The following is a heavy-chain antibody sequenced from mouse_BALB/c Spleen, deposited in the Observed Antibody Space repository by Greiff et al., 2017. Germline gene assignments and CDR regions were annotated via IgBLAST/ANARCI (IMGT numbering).Heavy chain of an antibody. CDR3: ARVSTKGTY. V-gene: IGHV7-3*02. CDR2: IRNKANGYTT. D-gene: IGHD2-1*01. J-gene: IGHJ3*01. Sequence: EVKLMESGGGLVQPGGSLRLSCATSGFTFTDYYMSWVRQPPGKALEWLGFIRNKANGYTTEYSASVKGRFTISRDNSQSILYLQMNTLRAEDSATYYCARVSTKGTYWGQGTLVTVSA. CDR1: GFTFTDYY.